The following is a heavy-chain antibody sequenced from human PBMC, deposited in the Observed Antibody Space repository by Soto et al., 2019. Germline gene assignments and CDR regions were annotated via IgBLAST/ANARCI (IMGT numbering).Heavy chain of an antibody. CDR2: IYYSGGT. CDR1: SGSITSGSHY. CDR3: ARAGTGTYSYYNYNGMDV. D-gene: IGHD1-7*01. J-gene: IGHJ6*02. Sequence: QLHLQESGPGLVKPSETLSLTCTVSSGSITSGSHYWGWIRQPPGKGLEWIGSIYYSGGTFYNPSLKSRVHISVDMSKNHFSLKLSSVTAADTAVYYCARAGTGTYSYYNYNGMDVWGQGTTVNVFS. V-gene: IGHV4-39*01.